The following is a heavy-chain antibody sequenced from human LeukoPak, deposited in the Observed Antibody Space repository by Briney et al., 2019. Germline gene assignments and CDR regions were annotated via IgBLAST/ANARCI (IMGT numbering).Heavy chain of an antibody. CDR1: GVTFSSYA. J-gene: IGHJ4*02. CDR2: ISHSGGST. V-gene: IGHV3-23*01. Sequence: PGGSLRLSCAASGVTFSSYAMSWVRQAPGKGLEWVSGISHSGGSTYYADSVRGRFTISRDNSKTPLHLQMNSLRGEDTAVYYCAKVVAGGWYYFDYWGQGTLVTVSS. D-gene: IGHD6-19*01. CDR3: AKVVAGGWYYFDY.